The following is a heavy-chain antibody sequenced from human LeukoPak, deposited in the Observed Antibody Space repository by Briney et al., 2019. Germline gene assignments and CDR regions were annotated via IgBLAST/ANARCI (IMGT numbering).Heavy chain of an antibody. CDR2: ISPSSTII. V-gene: IGHV3-48*04. CDR1: GFTFSSYN. D-gene: IGHD1-7*01. J-gene: IGHJ4*02. CDR3: ARMNYVSSGWGAPFDD. Sequence: GGPLRLSCAASGFTFSSYNMNWVRQAPGKGLEWVSYISPSSTIIDYAASVRGRFTISRDNAKSSLYLQVNSLRAEDTAVYYCARMNYVSSGWGAPFDDWGQGTLVTVSS.